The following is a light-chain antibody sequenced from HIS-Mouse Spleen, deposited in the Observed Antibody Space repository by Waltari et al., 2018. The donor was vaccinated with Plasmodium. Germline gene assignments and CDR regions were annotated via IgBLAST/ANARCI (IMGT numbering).Light chain of an antibody. CDR3: CSYAGSSTFVV. CDR2: EGS. J-gene: IGLJ2*01. V-gene: IGLV2-23*03. CDR1: SSDVGSYNL. Sequence: QSALTQPASVSGSPGQSITISCTGTSSDVGSYNLVSWYQQHPGNAPKLMLYEGSKRPSGVAKRVAGSKSGNTASLTISGVQAEDEADYYCCSYAGSSTFVVFGGGTKLTVL.